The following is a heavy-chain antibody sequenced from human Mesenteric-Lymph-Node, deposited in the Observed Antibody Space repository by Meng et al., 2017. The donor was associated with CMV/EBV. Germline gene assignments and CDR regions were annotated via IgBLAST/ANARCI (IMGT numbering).Heavy chain of an antibody. V-gene: IGHV5-51*01. CDR1: YTFIRRW. CDR2: IYPGDSDT. D-gene: IGHD3-9*01. Sequence: YTFIRRWIGWVRQMPGKGLEWMGIIYPGDSDTRYSPSFQGQVTISADKSTSTAYLQWNNLKASDTAMYYCARADLRYFDWLLYGWDFWGQGTLVTVSS. CDR3: ARADLRYFDWLLYGWDF. J-gene: IGHJ4*02.